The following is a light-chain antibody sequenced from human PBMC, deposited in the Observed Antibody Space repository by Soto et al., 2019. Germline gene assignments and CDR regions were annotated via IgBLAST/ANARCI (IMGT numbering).Light chain of an antibody. Sequence: AIQMTQFPSSLSPSVRDRAVISCRTSQDIRNKLGWYQQKPGQAPKLLIFGASTLHSGVPSRFSGSGSGTRFTLTITSLQPEDVATYYCLQDYTYPRTFGGGTKV. CDR2: GAS. J-gene: IGKJ4*01. V-gene: IGKV1-6*01. CDR3: LQDYTYPRT. CDR1: QDIRNK.